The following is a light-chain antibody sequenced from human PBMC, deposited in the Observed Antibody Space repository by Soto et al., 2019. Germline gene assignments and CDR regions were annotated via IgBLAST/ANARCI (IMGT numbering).Light chain of an antibody. J-gene: IGKJ1*01. V-gene: IGKV3-11*01. CDR3: QQHSHWPPWT. CDR2: DAS. CDR1: QSVSNY. Sequence: IVRTHSPTSLSFSPGSRSTLYFRASQSVSNYLAWYQQKPGQAHRLLIYDASKRATDIPARFSGSGSGTDFTLTISSLEPEDFAVYYCQQHSHWPPWTFGQGTKVDIK.